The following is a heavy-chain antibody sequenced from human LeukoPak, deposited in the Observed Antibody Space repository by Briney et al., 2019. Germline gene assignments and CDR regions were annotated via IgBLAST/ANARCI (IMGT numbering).Heavy chain of an antibody. CDR2: IYYSGRT. CDR1: GGSISSYY. Sequence: TSETLSLTCTVSGGSISSYYWSWIRQPPGKGLEWIGYIYYSGRTKYNPSLKSRVTISVDTSKNQFSLKLSSVTAADTAVYYCARHTDGLGYFQHWGQGTLVTVSS. CDR3: ARHTDGLGYFQH. J-gene: IGHJ1*01. D-gene: IGHD2-8*01. V-gene: IGHV4-59*08.